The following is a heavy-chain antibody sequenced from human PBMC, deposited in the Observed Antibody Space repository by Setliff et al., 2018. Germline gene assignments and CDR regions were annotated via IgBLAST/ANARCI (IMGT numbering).Heavy chain of an antibody. V-gene: IGHV3-7*01. CDR2: INQDGSQK. D-gene: IGHD3-16*02. CDR3: ARLESLGDLSLYGLWFDP. Sequence: PGGSLRLSCAASGLTFSTYWMSWVRQAPGKGLEWVANINQDGSQKYYVGSVRGRFTISRDNAKSSLYLQMNSLRGEDTAMYYCARLESLGDLSLYGLWFDPWGQGTLVTVSS. CDR1: GLTFSTYW. J-gene: IGHJ5*02.